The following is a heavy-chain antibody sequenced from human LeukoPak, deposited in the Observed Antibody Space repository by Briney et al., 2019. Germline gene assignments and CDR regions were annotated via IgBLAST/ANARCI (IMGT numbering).Heavy chain of an antibody. CDR1: GFTFSSYA. CDR2: ISGSGGST. Sequence: GASLRLSCAASGFTFSSYAMSWVRQAPGKGLEWVSTISGSGGSTYYADSVKGRFTISRDNSKKTLYVQMNSLRAEDTAVYYCAAGSAYYGGDCYRWFDPWGQGTLVTVSS. J-gene: IGHJ5*02. CDR3: AAGSAYYGGDCYRWFDP. V-gene: IGHV3-23*01. D-gene: IGHD2-21*02.